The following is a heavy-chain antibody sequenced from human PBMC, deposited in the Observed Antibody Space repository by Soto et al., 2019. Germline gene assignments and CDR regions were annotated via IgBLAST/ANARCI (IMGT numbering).Heavy chain of an antibody. V-gene: IGHV1-18*01. Sequence: ASVKVSCKASGYTFTSYGINWVRQAPGQGLEWMGWIRINSGNTNYAQRLQGRVTMTTDTSTSTAYMALRSLTSDDTAMYYCARGSYGDLLFDFWGQGTMVTVSS. CDR1: GYTFTSYG. D-gene: IGHD4-17*01. J-gene: IGHJ3*01. CDR3: ARGSYGDLLFDF. CDR2: IRINSGNT.